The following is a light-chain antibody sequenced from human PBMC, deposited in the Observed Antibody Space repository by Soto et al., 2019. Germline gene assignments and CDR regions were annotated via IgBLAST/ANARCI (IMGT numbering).Light chain of an antibody. CDR3: CSYASTTYVV. V-gene: IGLV2-23*01. Sequence: QSALTQPASVSGSPGQSITISCTGTNNDVGSYHLVSWYQQHPGKVPKLIIYEGNKRPSGVSDRFSGSKSGNTASLTISGLQAEDEADYYCCSYASTTYVVFGGGTKLTVL. CDR2: EGN. CDR1: NNDVGSYHL. J-gene: IGLJ2*01.